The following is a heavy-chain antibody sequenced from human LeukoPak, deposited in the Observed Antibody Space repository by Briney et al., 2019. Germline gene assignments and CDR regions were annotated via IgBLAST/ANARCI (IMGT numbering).Heavy chain of an antibody. CDR1: GYTFTSYG. V-gene: IGHV1-18*01. Sequence: GASVKVSFKAFGYTFTSYGISWVRQAPGQGLEWMGWISAYNGNTNYAQKLQGRVTMTTDTSTSTAYMELRSLRSDDTAVYYCARGAGYYYDSSGYYQGNNYYYGMDVWGQGTTVTVSS. D-gene: IGHD3-22*01. CDR3: ARGAGYYYDSSGYYQGNNYYYGMDV. J-gene: IGHJ6*02. CDR2: ISAYNGNT.